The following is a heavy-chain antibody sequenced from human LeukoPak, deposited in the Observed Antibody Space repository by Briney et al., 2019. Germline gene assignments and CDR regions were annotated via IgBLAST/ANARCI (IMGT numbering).Heavy chain of an antibody. J-gene: IGHJ4*02. D-gene: IGHD2-8*02. CDR3: ARETEAPGGPSCDF. CDR1: GGSISSYY. CDR2: IHTSGST. Sequence: SETLSLTCTVSGGSISSYYWTWIRQPAGKGLEWVGRIHTSGSTNHNPSLKSRLTLSVVTYNNQFSLKLRSVTAADTAVYYCARETEAPGGPSCDFWGQGTLVTVSS. V-gene: IGHV4-4*07.